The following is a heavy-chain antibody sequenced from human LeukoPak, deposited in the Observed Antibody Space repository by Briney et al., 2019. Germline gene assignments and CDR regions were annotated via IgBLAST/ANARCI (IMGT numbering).Heavy chain of an antibody. D-gene: IGHD3-10*01. J-gene: IGHJ4*02. Sequence: GGSLRLSCAASGFTFSSYAMSWVRQAPGKGLEWVSAISGSGGSTYYADSVKGRFTISRDNSKNTLYLQMNSLRAEDTAVCYCAKDSTKLLWFGEFDYWGQGTLVTVSS. CDR1: GFTFSSYA. CDR2: ISGSGGST. V-gene: IGHV3-23*01. CDR3: AKDSTKLLWFGEFDY.